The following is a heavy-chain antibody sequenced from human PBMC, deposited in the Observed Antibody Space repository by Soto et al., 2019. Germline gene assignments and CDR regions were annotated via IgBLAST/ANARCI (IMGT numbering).Heavy chain of an antibody. V-gene: IGHV4-31*11. CDR1: GGSFSGYY. J-gene: IGHJ6*04. D-gene: IGHD2-21*02. CDR3: ARMVTDLFYYYYGMDV. Sequence: SETLSLTCAVYGGSFSGYYWSWIRQHPGKGLEWIGYIYYSGSTYYNPSLKSRATISVDTSKNQFSLKLTSVTAADTAVYYCARMVTDLFYYYYGMDVWGKGSTVPVSS. CDR2: IYYSGST.